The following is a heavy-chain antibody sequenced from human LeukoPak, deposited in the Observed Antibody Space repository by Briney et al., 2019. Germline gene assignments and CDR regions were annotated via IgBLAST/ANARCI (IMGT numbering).Heavy chain of an antibody. CDR1: GSTFSSYA. CDR2: ISYDGSNK. Sequence: PGGSLRLSCAASGSTFSSYAMHWVRQAPGKGLEWVAVISYDGSNKYYADSVKGRFTISRDNSKNTLYLQMNSLRAEDTAVYYCAREYLGSFDYWGQGTLVTVSS. CDR3: AREYLGSFDY. V-gene: IGHV3-30-3*01. D-gene: IGHD1-26*01. J-gene: IGHJ4*02.